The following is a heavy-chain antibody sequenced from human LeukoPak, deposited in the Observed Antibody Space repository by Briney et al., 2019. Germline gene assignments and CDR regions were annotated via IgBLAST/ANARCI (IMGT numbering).Heavy chain of an antibody. CDR1: GFTFSSYE. CDR3: ARGPGLQLFDY. CDR2: ISSSGSTI. Sequence: GGSLRLSCAASGFTFSSYEMNWVRQAPGKGLEWVSYISSSGSTIYYADSVKGRFTISRDNAKNSLYLQMNSLRAEDTAVYCCARGPGLQLFDYWGQGTLVTASS. V-gene: IGHV3-48*03. J-gene: IGHJ4*02. D-gene: IGHD5-24*01.